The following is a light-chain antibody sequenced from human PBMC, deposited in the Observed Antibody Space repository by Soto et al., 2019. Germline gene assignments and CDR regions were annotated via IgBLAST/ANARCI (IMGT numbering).Light chain of an antibody. J-gene: IGKJ4*01. CDR3: QEFTSSPYT. Sequence: DIQLTQSPSFLSASVGDRLTITCRASQDIRSSLAWYQQKPGKAPNLLIYTVSTLQSEIPSRFSGSRSGTELRLTNSRMQPKDSTTNYSQEFTSSPYTLGGGTKLA. CDR1: QDIRSS. V-gene: IGKV1-9*01. CDR2: TVS.